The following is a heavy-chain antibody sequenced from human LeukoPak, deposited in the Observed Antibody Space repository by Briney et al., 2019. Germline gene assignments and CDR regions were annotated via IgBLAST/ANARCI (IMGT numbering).Heavy chain of an antibody. J-gene: IGHJ4*02. D-gene: IGHD6-13*01. Sequence: GRSLRLSCAASGFTFNNYGMHWVRQAPGKGLEWVAVIATDGRDKKYADSVKGRFTTSRDNSKNTLYLEMNSLRPEDTAVYHCAKDSKVAAAGYFFDYWGQGTLVTVSS. CDR3: AKDSKVAAAGYFFDY. V-gene: IGHV3-30*18. CDR1: GFTFNNYG. CDR2: IATDGRDK.